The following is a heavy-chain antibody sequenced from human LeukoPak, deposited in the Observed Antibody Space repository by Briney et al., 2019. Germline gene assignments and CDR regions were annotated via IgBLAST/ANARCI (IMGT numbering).Heavy chain of an antibody. J-gene: IGHJ2*01. Sequence: PSETLSLTCTVSGDSISNYYWTWIRQPAGKGLESIGRMRSDGYTNYNPSLKSRVTLSLDTSKNQFSLKLTSVTAADTAVYYCAIDGASNYGDYRYFHLWGRGTLVTVCS. V-gene: IGHV4-4*07. D-gene: IGHD4-17*01. CDR1: GDSISNYY. CDR2: MRSDGYT. CDR3: AIDGASNYGDYRYFHL.